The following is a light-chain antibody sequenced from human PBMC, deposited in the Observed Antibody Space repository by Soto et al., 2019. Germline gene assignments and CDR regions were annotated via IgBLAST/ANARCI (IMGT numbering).Light chain of an antibody. V-gene: IGKV3D-15*01. Sequence: EIVMTQSPATLSVSPGERATLSCRASQSVSSDLAWFQQKPGQAPRLLIYGASTRATGTPARFSGSGSGTEFTLAISTLQSEDFAVYYCQQYNNWPPITFGQGTRLEIK. J-gene: IGKJ5*01. CDR2: GAS. CDR3: QQYNNWPPIT. CDR1: QSVSSD.